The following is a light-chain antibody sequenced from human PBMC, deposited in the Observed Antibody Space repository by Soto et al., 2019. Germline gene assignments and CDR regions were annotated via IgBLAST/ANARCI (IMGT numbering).Light chain of an antibody. CDR1: QRMTSW. CDR2: DAS. Sequence: DIQLTQSPSTLSASVGDRVTITSRASQRMTSWLAWYQQKPGKAPKVLIYDASSLESGVPSRFSGSGSGTEFTLTISSLQPDDSATYYCQQYNSYTWTFGQGTKVDI. V-gene: IGKV1-5*01. J-gene: IGKJ1*01. CDR3: QQYNSYTWT.